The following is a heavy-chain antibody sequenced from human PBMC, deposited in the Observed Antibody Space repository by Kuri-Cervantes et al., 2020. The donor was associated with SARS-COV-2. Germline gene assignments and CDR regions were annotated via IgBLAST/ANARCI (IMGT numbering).Heavy chain of an antibody. CDR1: GGTFSSYA. CDR3: ARDAIRDGYNEGY. Sequence: SVKVSCKASGGTFSSYAISWVRQAPGQGLEWMGGIIPIFGTANYAQKFQGRVTITADKSTSTAYMELSSLRSEDTAVYYSARDAIRDGYNEGYWGQGTLVTVSS. J-gene: IGHJ4*02. CDR2: IIPIFGTA. V-gene: IGHV1-69*06. D-gene: IGHD5-24*01.